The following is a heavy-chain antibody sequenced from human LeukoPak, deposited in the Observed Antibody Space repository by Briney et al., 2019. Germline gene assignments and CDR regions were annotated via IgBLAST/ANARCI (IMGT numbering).Heavy chain of an antibody. CDR3: AKDEGYCSSTSCYTSSHYFDY. CDR1: GFNVSSNY. CDR2: IYSGGST. Sequence: QAGGSLRLSCAASGFNVSSNYMSWVRQAPGKGLEWVSVIYSGGSTYYADSVKGRFTISRDNSKNTLYLQMNSLRSEDTAVYYCAKDEGYCSSTSCYTSSHYFDYWGQGTLVTVSS. J-gene: IGHJ4*02. D-gene: IGHD2-2*02. V-gene: IGHV3-53*05.